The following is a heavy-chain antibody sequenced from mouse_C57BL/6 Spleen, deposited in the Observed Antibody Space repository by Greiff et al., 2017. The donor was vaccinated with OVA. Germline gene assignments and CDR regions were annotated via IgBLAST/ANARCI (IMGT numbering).Heavy chain of an antibody. CDR1: GYTFTSYW. D-gene: IGHD1-1*01. CDR2: IYPGNSDT. CDR3: TRSWGTTVAMDY. Sequence: VQLQQSGTVLARPGASVKMSCKTSGYTFTSYWMHWVKQRPGQGLEWIGAIYPGNSDTSYNQKFKGKAKLTAVTSASTAYMELSSLTNEDSAVYYCTRSWGTTVAMDYWGQGTSVTVSS. V-gene: IGHV1-5*01. J-gene: IGHJ4*01.